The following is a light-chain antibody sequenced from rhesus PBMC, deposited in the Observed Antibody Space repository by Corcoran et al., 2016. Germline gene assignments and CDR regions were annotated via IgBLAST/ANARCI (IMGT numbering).Light chain of an antibody. V-gene: IGKV1-22*01. CDR2: KAS. Sequence: DIQMTQSPSSLSASVGDTVTITCRASQSISSWLDWYQQKPGKAPKLLFYKASSLQSGVPSRFSGSGSVTDFTLTISSLQPEDFATYYCLQYSSSPLTFGGGTKVEIK. J-gene: IGKJ4*01. CDR1: QSISSW. CDR3: LQYSSSPLT.